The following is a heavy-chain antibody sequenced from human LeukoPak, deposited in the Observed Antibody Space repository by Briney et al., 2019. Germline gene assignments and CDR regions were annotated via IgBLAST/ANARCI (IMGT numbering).Heavy chain of an antibody. J-gene: IGHJ4*02. Sequence: ASVKVSCKASGYTFTSYGISWVRQAPGQGLEWMGWISAYNGNTNYAQKLQGRVTMTTDTSTSTAYMELSSLRSEDTAVYYCARVPYYYDSSGYKGVVYWGQGTLVTVSS. V-gene: IGHV1-18*01. D-gene: IGHD3-22*01. CDR1: GYTFTSYG. CDR3: ARVPYYYDSSGYKGVVY. CDR2: ISAYNGNT.